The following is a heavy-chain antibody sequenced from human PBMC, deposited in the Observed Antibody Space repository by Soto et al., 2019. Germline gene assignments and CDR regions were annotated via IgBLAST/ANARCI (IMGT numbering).Heavy chain of an antibody. Sequence: QVQLQESGPGLVKPSQTLSLTCTVSGGSISSGGYYWNWIRQHPGKGLEWIGYIYYSGSTYYNPSLQSRVIISVDTSKYQFSLKLSSVTAADTAVYYCARDGLYYGGNLWYFDLWGRGTLFTVSS. V-gene: IGHV4-31*03. CDR3: ARDGLYYGGNLWYFDL. J-gene: IGHJ2*01. CDR1: GGSISSGGYY. CDR2: IYYSGST. D-gene: IGHD4-17*01.